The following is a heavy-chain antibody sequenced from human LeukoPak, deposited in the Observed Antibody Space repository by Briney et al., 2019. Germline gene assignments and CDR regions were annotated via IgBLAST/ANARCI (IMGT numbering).Heavy chain of an antibody. V-gene: IGHV4-4*07. J-gene: IGHJ3*02. CDR2: MYTSGST. CDR1: GGSISTYY. CDR3: ARDGGTSWAFDI. Sequence: PSETLSLTCTVSGGSISTYYWSWIRQPAGKGLEWIGRMYTSGSTNNNPSLKGRVTMSVDTSKSQFSLKLSSVTAADTAVYYCARDGGTSWAFDIWGQGTMVTVSS. D-gene: IGHD2-2*01.